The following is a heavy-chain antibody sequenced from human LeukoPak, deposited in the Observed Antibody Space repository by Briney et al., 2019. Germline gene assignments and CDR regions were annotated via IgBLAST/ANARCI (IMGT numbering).Heavy chain of an antibody. J-gene: IGHJ4*02. CDR1: GFTFDDYA. V-gene: IGHV3-9*01. D-gene: IGHD4-23*01. CDR3: AKGRASPVVTPGDY. Sequence: PGGSLRLSCAASGFTFDDYAMHWVRQGPRKGLEWVSGISWNSGTIGYADSVKGRFTISRDNAKNSLYLQMNSLRAEDTALYFCAKGRASPVVTPGDYWGQGTLVTVSS. CDR2: ISWNSGTI.